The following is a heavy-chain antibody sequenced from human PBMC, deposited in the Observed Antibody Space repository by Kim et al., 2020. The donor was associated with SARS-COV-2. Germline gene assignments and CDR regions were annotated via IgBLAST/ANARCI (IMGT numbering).Heavy chain of an antibody. CDR2: INSDGSST. J-gene: IGHJ6*02. CDR3: ARDSSKQWLVIPRASEVHYYYYGMDV. D-gene: IGHD6-19*01. CDR1: GFTFSSYW. Sequence: GGSLRLSCAASGFTFSSYWMHWVRQAPGKGLVWVSRINSDGSSTSYADSVKGRFTISRDNAKNTLYLQMNSLRAEDTAVYYCARDSSKQWLVIPRASEVHYYYYGMDVWGQGTTVTVSS. V-gene: IGHV3-74*01.